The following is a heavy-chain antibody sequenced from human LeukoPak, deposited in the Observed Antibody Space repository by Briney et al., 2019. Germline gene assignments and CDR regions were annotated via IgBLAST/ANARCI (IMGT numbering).Heavy chain of an antibody. J-gene: IGHJ4*02. D-gene: IGHD3-3*01. CDR1: GFTFSSYG. V-gene: IGHV3-7*01. CDR2: IKKDGSDK. CDR3: SWSGEAD. Sequence: GGSLRLSCAASGFTFSSYGMHWVRQAPGKGLEWVANIKKDGSDKYYVDSVKGRFTISRDNAKNSVFLQMNSLRVEDTAVYYCSWSGEADWGQGTLVTVSS.